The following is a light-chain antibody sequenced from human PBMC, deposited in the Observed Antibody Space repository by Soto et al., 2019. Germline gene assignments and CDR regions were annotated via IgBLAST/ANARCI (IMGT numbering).Light chain of an antibody. CDR1: QGIRSA. CDR2: AAS. V-gene: IGKV1-17*01. Sequence: TLSASALSATVGDRVTITCRTSQGIRSALGWYQQKPGKVPKLLIYAASTLQSGVPSRFSGSGSGTEFTLTISSLQPDDFATYYCQQYNSYWTFGQGAKV. J-gene: IGKJ1*01. CDR3: QQYNSYWT.